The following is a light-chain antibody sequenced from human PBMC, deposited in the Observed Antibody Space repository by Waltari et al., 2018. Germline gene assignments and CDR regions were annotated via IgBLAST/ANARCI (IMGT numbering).Light chain of an antibody. CDR3: FSYTSSSTWV. Sequence: QSALTQPASVSGSPGQSLTISCTGTSSDVGGYNYVSWFQQHPGKAPKLMIYDVTNRPSGVSNRFSGSKSGDTASLTISGLQAEDEADYYCFSYTSSSTWVFGGGTKLTVL. V-gene: IGLV2-14*03. CDR2: DVT. CDR1: SSDVGGYNY. J-gene: IGLJ3*02.